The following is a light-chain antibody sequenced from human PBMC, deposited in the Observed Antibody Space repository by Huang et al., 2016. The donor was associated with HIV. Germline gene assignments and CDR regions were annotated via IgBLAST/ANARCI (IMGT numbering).Light chain of an antibody. Sequence: DIQMTQSPSSLSASVGDRVTITCRASPSISNYLNWYQQKPGKAPKLLIYSASSLQSGVPSRVSGSGAGTDFTLTISSLQPEDFTTYYCQQSYRTPRTFGQGTRLDIK. CDR1: PSISNY. CDR3: QQSYRTPRT. CDR2: SAS. V-gene: IGKV1-39*01. J-gene: IGKJ5*01.